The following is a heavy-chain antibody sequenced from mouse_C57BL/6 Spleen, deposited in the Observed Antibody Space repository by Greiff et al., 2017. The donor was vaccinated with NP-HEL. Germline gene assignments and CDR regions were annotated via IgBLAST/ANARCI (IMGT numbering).Heavy chain of an antibody. Sequence: VQLQQSGAELVRPGSSVKLSCKASGYTFTSYWMDWVKQRPGQGLEWIGNIYPSDSETHYNQKFKDKATLTVDKSSSTAYMQLSSLTSEDSAVYYCARSDSNYAMDYWGQGTSVTVSS. CDR2: IYPSDSET. CDR1: GYTFTSYW. J-gene: IGHJ4*01. CDR3: ARSDSNYAMDY. D-gene: IGHD2-5*01. V-gene: IGHV1-61*01.